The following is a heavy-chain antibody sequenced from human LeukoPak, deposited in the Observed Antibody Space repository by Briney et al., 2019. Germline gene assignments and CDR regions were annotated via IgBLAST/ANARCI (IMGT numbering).Heavy chain of an antibody. CDR1: GGSISSGGYY. CDR2: VYYSGST. D-gene: IGHD5-18*01. Sequence: SQTLSLTCAVSGGSISSGGYYWSWIRQHPGKGLEWIGYVYYSGSTYYNPSLKSRVTISVDTSKNQFSLKLSSVTAADTAVYYCASLVDTAMVTRSDYYGMDVWGQGTTVTVSS. CDR3: ASLVDTAMVTRSDYYGMDV. J-gene: IGHJ6*02. V-gene: IGHV4-31*11.